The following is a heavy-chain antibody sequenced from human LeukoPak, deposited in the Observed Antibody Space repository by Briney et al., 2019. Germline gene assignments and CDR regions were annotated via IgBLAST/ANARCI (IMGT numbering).Heavy chain of an antibody. V-gene: IGHV4-31*03. D-gene: IGHD4-17*01. CDR2: IYYSGST. Sequence: PSQTLSLTCTVSGGSISSGGYYWSWIRQHPGKGLEWIGYIYYSGSTYYNPSLKSRVTISVDTSKNQFSLKLSSVTVADTAVYYCARDPMTTAVGYYYGMDVWGKGTTVTVSS. CDR3: ARDPMTTAVGYYYGMDV. J-gene: IGHJ6*04. CDR1: GGSISSGGYY.